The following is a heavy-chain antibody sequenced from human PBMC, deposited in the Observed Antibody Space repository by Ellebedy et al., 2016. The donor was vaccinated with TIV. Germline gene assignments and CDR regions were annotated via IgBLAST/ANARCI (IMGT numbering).Heavy chain of an antibody. Sequence: GESLKISXTASGFNFNTFFMSWVRQAPGKGLEWVSTISAGSDTTRLADSVKGRFTISRDSSKNSVYLRMKDLRVEDTAVYYCRQGHYADLWGQGTLVTVSS. J-gene: IGHJ4*02. CDR3: RQGHYADL. CDR2: ISAGSDTT. CDR1: GFNFNTFF. D-gene: IGHD4-17*01. V-gene: IGHV3-23*01.